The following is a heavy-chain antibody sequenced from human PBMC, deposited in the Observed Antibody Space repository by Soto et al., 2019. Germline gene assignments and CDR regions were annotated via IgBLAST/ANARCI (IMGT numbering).Heavy chain of an antibody. CDR2: MNPNSGNT. CDR1: GYTFTSYD. V-gene: IGHV1-8*01. J-gene: IGHJ3*02. CDR3: ARGYSSGWSYDAFDI. D-gene: IGHD6-19*01. Sequence: ASVKVSCKASGYTFTSYDINWVQQATGQGLEWMGWMNPNSGNTGYAQKFQGRVTMTRNTSISTAYMELSSLRSEDMAVYYCARGYSSGWSYDAFDIWGQGTMVTVSS.